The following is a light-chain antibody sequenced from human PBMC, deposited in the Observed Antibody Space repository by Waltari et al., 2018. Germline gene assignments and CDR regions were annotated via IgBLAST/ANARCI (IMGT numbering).Light chain of an antibody. J-gene: IGLJ2*01. CDR3: CSYAGSSTSYVI. CDR1: SSDVGTYNL. CDR2: EVT. V-gene: IGLV2-23*02. Sequence: QSALTQPASVSGSPGQSITISCTGTSSDVGTYNLVSWYQQHPGKAPKLMIFEVTKRPSGISNPFSGSKSGNTASLTISGLQAEDEADYYCCSYAGSSTSYVIFGGGTKLTVL.